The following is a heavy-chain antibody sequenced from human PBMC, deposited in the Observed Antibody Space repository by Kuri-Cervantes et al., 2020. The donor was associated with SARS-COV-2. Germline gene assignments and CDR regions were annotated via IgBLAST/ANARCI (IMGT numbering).Heavy chain of an antibody. CDR2: ISSSSSYI. D-gene: IGHD6-19*01. Sequence: GESLKISCAASGFTFSSYSMNWVRQAPGKGLEWVSSISSSSSYIYYADSVKGRFTISRDNAKNSLYLQMNSLTADDTAVYYCARDGRSSGWYGDSSNFSDYWGQGTRVTCSS. CDR1: GFTFSSYS. J-gene: IGHJ4*02. CDR3: ARDGRSSGWYGDSSNFSDY. V-gene: IGHV3-21*01.